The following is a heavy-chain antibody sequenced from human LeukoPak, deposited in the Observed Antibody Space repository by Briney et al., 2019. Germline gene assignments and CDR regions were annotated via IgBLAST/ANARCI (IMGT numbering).Heavy chain of an antibody. D-gene: IGHD2-2*02. J-gene: IGHJ4*02. CDR2: IYTSGST. CDR3: ARQSSTSCYIDY. Sequence: SETLSLTCTVSGGSISSYYWSWIRQPAGKGLEWIGRIYTSGSTYYNPSLKSRVTISVDTSKNQFSLKLSSVTAADTAVYYCARQSSTSCYIDYWGQGTLVTVSS. V-gene: IGHV4-4*07. CDR1: GGSISSYY.